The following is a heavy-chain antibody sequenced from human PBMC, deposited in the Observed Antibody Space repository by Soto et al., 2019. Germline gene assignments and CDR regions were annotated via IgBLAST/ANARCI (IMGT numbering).Heavy chain of an antibody. CDR1: GFTFSSYS. V-gene: IGHV3-21*01. Sequence: GGSLRLSCAASGFTFSSYSMNWVRQPPGKGLEWVSSISSSSSNIYYADSVKGRFTISRDNAKNSLYLQMNSLRAEDTAVYYCARDDYIHGMDVWGQGTTVTVSS. CDR3: ARDDYIHGMDV. D-gene: IGHD4-4*01. J-gene: IGHJ6*02. CDR2: ISSSSSNI.